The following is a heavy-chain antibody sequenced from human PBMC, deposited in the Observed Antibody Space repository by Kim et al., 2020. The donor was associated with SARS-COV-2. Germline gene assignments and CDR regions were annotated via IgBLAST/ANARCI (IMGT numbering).Heavy chain of an antibody. V-gene: IGHV4-39*07. Sequence: SETLSLTCTVSGGSISSSSYYWGWIRQPPGKGLEWIGSIYYSGSTYYNPSLKSRVTISVDTSKNQFSLKLSSVTAADTAVYYCARASNRDGINYWGQGTLVTVSS. CDR2: IYYSGST. CDR3: ARASNRDGINY. D-gene: IGHD3-10*01. CDR1: GGSISSSSYY. J-gene: IGHJ4*02.